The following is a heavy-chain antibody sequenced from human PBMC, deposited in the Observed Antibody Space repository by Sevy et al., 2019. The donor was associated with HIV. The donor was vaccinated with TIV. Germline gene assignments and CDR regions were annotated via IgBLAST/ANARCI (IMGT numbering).Heavy chain of an antibody. J-gene: IGHJ6*02. D-gene: IGHD2-21*01. CDR2: IVVGSGNT. CDR3: AADTYCGGDCSLYYGMDV. V-gene: IGHV1-58*01. CDR1: GFTFTSSA. Sequence: ASVKVSCKASGFTFTSSAVQWVRQARGQRLEWIGWIVVGSGNTNYAQTFQERVTITRDMSTSTAYMELSSLRSEDTAVYYCAADTYCGGDCSLYYGMDVWGQGTTVTVSS.